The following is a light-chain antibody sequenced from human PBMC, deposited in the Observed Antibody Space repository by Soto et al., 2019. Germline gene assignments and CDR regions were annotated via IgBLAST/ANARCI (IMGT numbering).Light chain of an antibody. CDR3: VLYMGSGIWV. J-gene: IGLJ3*02. CDR1: SGSASTSYY. V-gene: IGLV8-61*01. Sequence: QTVVTQEPSFSVSPGRTVTLTCGLSSGSASTSYYPSWYQQTPGQAPRTLIYSTNTRSSGVPDRFSGSILGNKAALTITGAQADDESDYYCVLYMGSGIWVFGGGTKLTVL. CDR2: STN.